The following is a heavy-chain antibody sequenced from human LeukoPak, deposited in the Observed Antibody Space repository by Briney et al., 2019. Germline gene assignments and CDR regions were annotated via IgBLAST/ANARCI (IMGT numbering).Heavy chain of an antibody. J-gene: IGHJ4*02. CDR3: ARDRGGYALPPFFDY. V-gene: IGHV4-59*01. CDR1: GGSISSYY. D-gene: IGHD5-12*01. CDR2: ISSSGST. Sequence: SETLSLTCTVSGGSISSYYWTWIRQPPGKGLEWIGYISSSGSTNYNPSLRSRVTMSVDTSKNHFSLKLSSVTAADTAVYYCARDRGGYALPPFFDYWGQGTLVTVSS.